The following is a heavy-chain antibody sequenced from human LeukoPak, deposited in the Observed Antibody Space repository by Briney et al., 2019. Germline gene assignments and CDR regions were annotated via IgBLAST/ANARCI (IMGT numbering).Heavy chain of an antibody. CDR3: TSRGDSSGYSYPFDY. D-gene: IGHD3-22*01. Sequence: GGSLRLSCAASGFTFSGSAMHGVRQASGEGLGWVGRIRSKVNSYATAYAASVKGRFTLSRDDSKNTAYLQMDSLKTEDTAVYYCTSRGDSSGYSYPFDYWGQGTLVTVSS. V-gene: IGHV3-73*01. CDR1: GFTFSGSA. CDR2: IRSKVNSYAT. J-gene: IGHJ4*02.